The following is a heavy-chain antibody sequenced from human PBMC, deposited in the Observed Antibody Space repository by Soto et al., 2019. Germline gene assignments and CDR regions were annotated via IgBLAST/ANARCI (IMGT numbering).Heavy chain of an antibody. CDR3: VKDIEPGGADC. CDR2: IILNSGHT. CDR1: GFTSHDHG. D-gene: IGHD3-16*01. Sequence: PVGSVRLSCVASGFTSHDHGMHWVRQAPGKGLEWVSGIILNSGHTGYADSVKGRFTISRDNAKNSLYLQMNTLRVEDTGLYYCVKDIEPGGADCWGQGTLVTVSS. J-gene: IGHJ4*02. V-gene: IGHV3-9*02.